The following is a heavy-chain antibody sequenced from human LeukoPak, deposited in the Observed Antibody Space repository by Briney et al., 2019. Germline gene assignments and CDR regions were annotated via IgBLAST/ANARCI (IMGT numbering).Heavy chain of an antibody. CDR3: ARQRKSPEVLRFDY. CDR2: ISYDGSNK. CDR1: GFTFSSYA. V-gene: IGHV3-30-3*01. Sequence: PGGSLRLSCAASGFTFSSYAMHWVRQAPGKGLEWVAVISYDGSNKYYADSVKGRFTISRDNSKNTLYLQMNSLRAEDTAVYYCARQRKSPEVLRFDYWGQGTLVTVSS. J-gene: IGHJ4*02. D-gene: IGHD1-26*01.